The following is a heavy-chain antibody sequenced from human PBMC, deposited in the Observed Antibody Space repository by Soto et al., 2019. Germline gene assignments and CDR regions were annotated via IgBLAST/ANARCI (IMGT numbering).Heavy chain of an antibody. V-gene: IGHV4-34*02. D-gene: IGHD3-10*02. CDR3: ARSPLSYDYVRQTWREVGDSFDV. CDR1: NSSLGAFH. CDR2: LIHGGST. J-gene: IGHJ3*01. Sequence: QVHLEQWGAGLLKPSETLSLTCAIYNSSLGAFHWTWIRQPPGKGLEWIGELIHGGSTNYNPSLKSRVPFSLDTSKNQFSLHVMSVTAADTAVYYCARSPLSYDYVRQTWREVGDSFDVWGRGTSVTVSS.